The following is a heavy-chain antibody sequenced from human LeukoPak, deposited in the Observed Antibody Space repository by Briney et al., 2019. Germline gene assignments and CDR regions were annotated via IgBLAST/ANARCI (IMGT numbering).Heavy chain of an antibody. D-gene: IGHD1-26*01. CDR3: ARDRGQWELLAFDY. CDR2: IWYDGSNK. J-gene: IGHJ4*02. V-gene: IGHV3-33*01. Sequence: GGSLRLSCAASGFTFSSYGMHWVRQAPGKGLEGVAVIWYDGSNKYYADSVKGRFTISRDNSKNTLYLQMNSLRAEDTAVYYCARDRGQWELLAFDYWGQGTLVTVSS. CDR1: GFTFSSYG.